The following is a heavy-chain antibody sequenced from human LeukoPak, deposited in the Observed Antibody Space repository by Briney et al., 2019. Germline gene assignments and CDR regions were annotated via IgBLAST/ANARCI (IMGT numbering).Heavy chain of an antibody. V-gene: IGHV3-30*03. J-gene: IGHJ3*02. CDR2: ISYDGSYK. D-gene: IGHD3-16*01. CDR3: ASWDPQLGDAFDI. Sequence: GGSLRLSCAASGFTFSNYWMHWVRQSPGKGLEWMALISYDGSYKDFADSVQGRFTISRDNSKNTLYLQMNSLRPEDTAVYYCASWDPQLGDAFDIWGQGTMVTVSS. CDR1: GFTFSNYW.